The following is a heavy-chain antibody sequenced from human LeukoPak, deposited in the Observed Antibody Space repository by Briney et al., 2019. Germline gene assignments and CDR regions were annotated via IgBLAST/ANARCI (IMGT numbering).Heavy chain of an antibody. CDR1: GGSFSSYY. J-gene: IGHJ4*02. CDR2: IYYSGST. Sequence: SETLSLTCAVYGGSFSSYYWSWIRQPPGKGLEWIGYIYYSGSTNYNPSLKSRVTISVDTSKNQFSLKLSSVTAADTAVYYCARGRSYRDGYRLFDYWGQGTLVTVSS. V-gene: IGHV4-59*08. CDR3: ARGRSYRDGYRLFDY. D-gene: IGHD2-15*01.